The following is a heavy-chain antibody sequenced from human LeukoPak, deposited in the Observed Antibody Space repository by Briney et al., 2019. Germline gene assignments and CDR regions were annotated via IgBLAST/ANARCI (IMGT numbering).Heavy chain of an antibody. V-gene: IGHV1-8*01. Sequence: ASVKVSCKASGYTFTSYDINWVRQATGQGFEWMGWMNPNSGNTGYAQKFQGRVTMTRNTSIGTAYMELNSLRSEDTAVYYCAKEVLPSYNWFDPWGQGTLVTVSS. CDR3: AKEVLPSYNWFDP. CDR2: MNPNSGNT. D-gene: IGHD1-14*01. J-gene: IGHJ5*02. CDR1: GYTFTSYD.